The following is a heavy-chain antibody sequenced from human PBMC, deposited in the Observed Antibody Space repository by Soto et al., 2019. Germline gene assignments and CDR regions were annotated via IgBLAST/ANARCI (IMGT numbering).Heavy chain of an antibody. CDR1: GGTFSSYA. J-gene: IGHJ6*02. V-gene: IGHV1-69*06. CDR3: ARPEGPKFYYGLAV. CDR2: IIPIFGTA. Sequence: GASVKVSCKASGGTFSSYAISWVRQAPGQGLEWMGGIIPIFGTANYAQKFQGRVTITADKSTSTAYMELSSRRSEDTAVYYCARPEGPKFYYGLAVWGQGTTVTVYS.